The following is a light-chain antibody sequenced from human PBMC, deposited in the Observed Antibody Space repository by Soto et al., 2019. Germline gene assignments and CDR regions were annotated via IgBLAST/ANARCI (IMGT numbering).Light chain of an antibody. Sequence: EIVMTQSPATLSVSPGERATLSCRASQSVSSNLAWYQQKPGQAPRLLIYGASTRATGIPARFSGSGSGTEFTLTISSLQSEDFAVYYCPQYNNWPPTWTFGQGTKVDIK. CDR2: GAS. CDR1: QSVSSN. CDR3: PQYNNWPPTWT. V-gene: IGKV3-15*01. J-gene: IGKJ1*01.